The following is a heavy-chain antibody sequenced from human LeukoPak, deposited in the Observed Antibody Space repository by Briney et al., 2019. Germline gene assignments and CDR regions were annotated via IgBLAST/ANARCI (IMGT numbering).Heavy chain of an antibody. CDR3: ARVESSSSGVDY. V-gene: IGHV1-2*02. CDR1: GYTFTGYY. CDR2: INPNSGGT. Sequence: ASVKVSCKASGYTFTGYYMRWVRQAPGQGLEWMGWINPNSGGTNYAQKFQGRVTMTRDTSISTAYMELSRLRSDDTAVYYCARVESSSSGVDYWGQGTLVTVSS. J-gene: IGHJ4*02. D-gene: IGHD6-6*01.